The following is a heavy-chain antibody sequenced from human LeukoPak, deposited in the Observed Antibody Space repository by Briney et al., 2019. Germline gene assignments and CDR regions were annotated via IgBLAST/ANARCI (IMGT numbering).Heavy chain of an antibody. Sequence: SETLSLTCAVYGGSFGGYYWSWIRQPPGKGLEWIGEINHSGSTNYNPSLKSRVTVSVDTSKNQFSLKLSSVTAADTAVYYCARDYSKPSRYYYYGMDVWGQGTTVTVSS. J-gene: IGHJ6*02. V-gene: IGHV4-34*01. CDR2: INHSGST. CDR1: GGSFGGYY. CDR3: ARDYSKPSRYYYYGMDV. D-gene: IGHD4-4*01.